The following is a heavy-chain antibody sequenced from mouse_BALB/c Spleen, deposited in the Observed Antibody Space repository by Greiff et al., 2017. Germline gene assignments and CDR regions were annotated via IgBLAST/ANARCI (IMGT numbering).Heavy chain of an antibody. CDR2: IYPGDGDT. J-gene: IGHJ2*01. Sequence: QVQLQQSGAELARPGASVKLSCKASGYTFTSYWMQWVKQRPGQGLEWIGAIYPGDGDTRYTQKFKGKATLTADKSSSTAYMQLSSLASEDSAVYYCARSAPTTAYYFDYWGQGTTLTVSS. D-gene: IGHD1-2*01. V-gene: IGHV1-87*01. CDR3: ARSAPTTAYYFDY. CDR1: GYTFTSYW.